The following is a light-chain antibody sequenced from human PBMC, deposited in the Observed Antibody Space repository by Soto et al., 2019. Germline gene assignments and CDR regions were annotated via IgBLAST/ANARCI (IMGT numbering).Light chain of an antibody. CDR1: SSDVGGYNY. CDR3: SSYTSSSTLV. Sequence: QSALTQPASVSGSPGRSITISCTGTSSDVGGYNYVSWYQQHPGKAPKRMIYEVSNRPSGVSNRFSGSKSGNTASLTISGLQAEDEADYYCSSYTSSSTLVFGGGTKVTVL. J-gene: IGLJ2*01. V-gene: IGLV2-14*01. CDR2: EVS.